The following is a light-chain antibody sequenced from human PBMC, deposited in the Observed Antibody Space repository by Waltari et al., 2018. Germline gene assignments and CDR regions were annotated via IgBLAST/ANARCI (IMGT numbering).Light chain of an antibody. CDR3: GTWDSSLSGAV. CDR1: SSNNGNNY. V-gene: IGLV1-51*02. Sequence: QSGLTQPPSLSAAPGQKVTISCSGTSSNNGNNYVAWYQQIPGTVPKLLINENYKRPSGIPDRFSGSRSGTSATLVITGLLTGDEADYYCGTWDSSLSGAVFGGGTHLTVL. CDR2: ENY. J-gene: IGLJ7*01.